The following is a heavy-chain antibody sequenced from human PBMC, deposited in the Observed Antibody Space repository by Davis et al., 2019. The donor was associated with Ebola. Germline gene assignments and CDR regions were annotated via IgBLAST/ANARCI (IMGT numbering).Heavy chain of an antibody. CDR2: ISWNSGSI. D-gene: IGHD6-6*01. CDR3: AGIAARAYYYGMDV. J-gene: IGHJ6*02. V-gene: IGHV3-9*01. Sequence: SLKISCAASGFTFDDYAMHWVRPAPGKGLGLVSGISWNSGSIGYADSVKGRFTISRDNAKNSLYLQLNSLRAEDTAVYYCAGIAARAYYYGMDVWGQGTTVTVSS. CDR1: GFTFDDYA.